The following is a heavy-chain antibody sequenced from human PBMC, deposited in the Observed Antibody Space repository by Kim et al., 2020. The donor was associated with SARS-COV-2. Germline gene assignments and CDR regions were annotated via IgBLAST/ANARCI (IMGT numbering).Heavy chain of an antibody. Sequence: GGSLRLSCAASGFTFSSYGMHWVRQAPGKGLEWVAVIWYDGSNKYYADSVKGRFTISRDNSKNTLYLQMNSLRAEDTAVYYCAKAVDILTGYPDYWGQGTLVTVSS. D-gene: IGHD3-9*01. V-gene: IGHV3-33*06. CDR2: IWYDGSNK. J-gene: IGHJ4*02. CDR1: GFTFSSYG. CDR3: AKAVDILTGYPDY.